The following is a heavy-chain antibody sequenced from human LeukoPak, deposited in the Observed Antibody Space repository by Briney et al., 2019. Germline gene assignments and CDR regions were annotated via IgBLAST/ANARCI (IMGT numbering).Heavy chain of an antibody. CDR1: GGTFSSYA. CDR3: ARSFRSAFSAKGWPAFDI. Sequence: GASVKVSCKASGGTFSSYAISWVRQAPGQGLEWMGGIIPIFGTTNYAQEFQGRVTITADKSTSTAYMDLSSLRSEDTAMYYCARSFRSAFSAKGWPAFDIWGQGTMVTVSS. CDR2: IIPIFGTT. V-gene: IGHV1-69*06. J-gene: IGHJ3*02. D-gene: IGHD3-3*01.